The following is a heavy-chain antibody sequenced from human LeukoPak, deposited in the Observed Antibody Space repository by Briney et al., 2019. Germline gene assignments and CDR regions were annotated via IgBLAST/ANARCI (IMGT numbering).Heavy chain of an antibody. V-gene: IGHV3-23*01. Sequence: GGSLRLSCAASGFTFSSNAMSWVRQAPGKGLEWVSAISGSGYSACYADSVKGRFTISRDNAKNTLYLQMNSLRAEDTAVYYCARDDINYWGQGTLVTVSS. CDR3: ARDDINY. J-gene: IGHJ4*02. CDR2: ISGSGYSA. CDR1: GFTFSSNA.